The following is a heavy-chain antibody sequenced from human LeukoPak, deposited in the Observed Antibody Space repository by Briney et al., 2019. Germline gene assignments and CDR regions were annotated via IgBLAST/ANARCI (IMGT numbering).Heavy chain of an antibody. V-gene: IGHV3-30*02. CDR1: GFTFSSYG. CDR3: AAEYYYDSSGYYEQH. J-gene: IGHJ1*01. Sequence: PGGSLRLSCAASGFTFSSYGMHWVRQAPGKGLEWVAFIRYDGGNKYYADSVKGRFTISRDNSKNTLYLQMNSLRAEDTAVYYCAAEYYYDSSGYYEQHWGQGTLVTVSS. D-gene: IGHD3-22*01. CDR2: IRYDGGNK.